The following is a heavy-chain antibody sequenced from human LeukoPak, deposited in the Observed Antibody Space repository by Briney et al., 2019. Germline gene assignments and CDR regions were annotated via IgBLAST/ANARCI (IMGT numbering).Heavy chain of an antibody. D-gene: IGHD2-21*02. V-gene: IGHV3-21*06. CDR1: GFTGGLSLSSFS. CDR2: ISSVSSFI. J-gene: IGHJ1*01. CDR3: ARDQGDFTLTAVQ. Sequence: GSLRLSCTASGFTGGLSLSSFSMSWVRLAPGKGLEWVSSISSVSSFIFYADSVKGRFTISRDNAKNSVFLHMNSLRAEDTALYYCARDQGDFTLTAVQWGQGTLVTVSS.